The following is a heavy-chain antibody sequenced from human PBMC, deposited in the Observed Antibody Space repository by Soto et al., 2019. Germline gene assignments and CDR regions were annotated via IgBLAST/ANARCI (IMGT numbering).Heavy chain of an antibody. J-gene: IGHJ6*02. CDR3: AKDTRSTLYQLLFPPGMDV. CDR2: ISGSGGST. Sequence: EVQLLESGGGLVQPGGSLRLSCAASGFTFSSYAMSWVRQAPGKGLEWVSAISGSGGSTYYADSVKGRFTISRDNSKNTLYLQMNSLRAEDTAVYYCAKDTRSTLYQLLFPPGMDVWGQGTTVTVSS. CDR1: GFTFSSYA. V-gene: IGHV3-23*01. D-gene: IGHD2-2*01.